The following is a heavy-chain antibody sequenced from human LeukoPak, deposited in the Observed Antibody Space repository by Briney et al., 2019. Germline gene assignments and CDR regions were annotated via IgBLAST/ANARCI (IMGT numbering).Heavy chain of an antibody. CDR1: GFTFTSYA. J-gene: IGHJ3*02. D-gene: IGHD6-6*01. CDR3: AAGRSICYGFFDI. Sequence: SVKVSCKDSGFTFTSYAMLWVRQARGQRLEWIGWIVVGSGNTNYAQKFQERVTITRDMSTSTAYMELSSLSSDDTAVYYCAAGRSICYGFFDIWGQGTMVTVSS. CDR2: IVVGSGNT. V-gene: IGHV1-58*02.